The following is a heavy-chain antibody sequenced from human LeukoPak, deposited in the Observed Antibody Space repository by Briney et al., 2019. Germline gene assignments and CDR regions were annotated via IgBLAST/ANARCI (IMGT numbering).Heavy chain of an antibody. D-gene: IGHD4-17*01. CDR2: ISSSSSYI. J-gene: IGHJ4*02. CDR1: GFTFSSYS. Sequence: GWSLRLSCAASGFTFSSYSMNWVRQAPGKGLDWVSSISSSSSYIYYADSVKGRFTISRDNAKNSLYLQMSSLRAEDTAVYYCARDRYGDYIFDYWGQGTLVTVSS. V-gene: IGHV3-21*01. CDR3: ARDRYGDYIFDY.